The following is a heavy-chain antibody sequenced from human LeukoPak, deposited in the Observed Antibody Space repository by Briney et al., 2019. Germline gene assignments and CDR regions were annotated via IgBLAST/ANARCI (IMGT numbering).Heavy chain of an antibody. CDR1: GFTFSSYG. Sequence: GGSLRLSCAASGFTFSSYGMHWVRQAPGKGLEWVAVIWYDGSNKYYADSVKGRFTISRDNSKNTLYLQMNSLRAEDTTVYYGGGGGGDYGSFDYWGQGTLVTVSS. V-gene: IGHV3-33*01. CDR2: IWYDGSNK. D-gene: IGHD3-10*01. J-gene: IGHJ4*02. CDR3: GGGGGDYGSFDY.